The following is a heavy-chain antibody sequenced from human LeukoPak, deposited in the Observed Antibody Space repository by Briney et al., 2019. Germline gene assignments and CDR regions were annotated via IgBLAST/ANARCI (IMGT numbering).Heavy chain of an antibody. CDR1: GGSISSSNW. J-gene: IGHJ4*02. D-gene: IGHD3-22*01. CDR3: ASRYYYDSSGLDY. V-gene: IGHV4-4*02. Sequence: PSGTLSLTCAVSGGSISSSNWWSWVRQPPGKGLEWIGEIYHSGSTNYNPSLKSRVTISVGKSKNQFSLKLSSVTAADTAVYYCASRYYYDSSGLDYWGQGTLVTVSS. CDR2: IYHSGST.